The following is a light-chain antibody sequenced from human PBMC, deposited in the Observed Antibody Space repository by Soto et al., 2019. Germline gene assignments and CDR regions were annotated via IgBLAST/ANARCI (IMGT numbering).Light chain of an antibody. Sequence: IVLTQSQATLSVSPGERVTLSCLASQSVSSILAWYQQKPRQAPTLLMYDTSTRATGIPARFSGSGSGTDFTLTISSLQSEDLAIYYCQQYHIWPYTFGQGTRLEIK. CDR3: QQYHIWPYT. CDR2: DTS. J-gene: IGKJ5*01. CDR1: QSVSSI. V-gene: IGKV3-15*01.